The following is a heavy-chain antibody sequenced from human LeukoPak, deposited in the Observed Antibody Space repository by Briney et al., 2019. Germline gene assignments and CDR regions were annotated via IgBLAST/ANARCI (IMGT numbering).Heavy chain of an antibody. CDR2: INPSGGRT. CDR3: ARDWGGYSGYDPLWYFDL. D-gene: IGHD5-12*01. V-gene: IGHV1-46*01. J-gene: IGHJ2*01. CDR1: GYTFTSYY. Sequence: ASVKVSCKASGYTFTSYYMHWVRQAPGQGLEWMGVINPSGGRTSYAKKFQGRVTMTTDTSTSTVYMELSSLRSEDTAVYYCARDWGGYSGYDPLWYFDLWGRGTLVTVSS.